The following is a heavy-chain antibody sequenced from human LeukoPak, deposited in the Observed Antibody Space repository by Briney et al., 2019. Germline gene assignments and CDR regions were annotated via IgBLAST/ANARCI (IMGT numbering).Heavy chain of an antibody. Sequence: GRSLRLSCAASGFTFSSYAMHWVRQAPGKGLEWVAVISYDGSNKYYADSVKGRFTISRDNSKNTLYLQMNSLRAEDTAVYYCARDRGVAGNAEYFQHWGQGTLSPSPQ. CDR3: ARDRGVAGNAEYFQH. V-gene: IGHV3-30-3*01. CDR2: ISYDGSNK. CDR1: GFTFSSYA. D-gene: IGHD6-19*01. J-gene: IGHJ1*01.